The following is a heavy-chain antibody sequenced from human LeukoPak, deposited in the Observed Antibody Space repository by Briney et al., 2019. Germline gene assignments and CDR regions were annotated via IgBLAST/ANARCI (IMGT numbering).Heavy chain of an antibody. CDR1: GFSFSSYG. D-gene: IGHD6-19*01. CDR3: ARDQVNSGWYAHYDAFDI. J-gene: IGHJ3*02. V-gene: IGHV3-33*01. CDR2: IWHDGSNK. Sequence: PGGSLRLSCAVSGFSFSSYGMHWVRQSPGKGLEWVAAIWHDGSNKYNADSVNSRFTISRDNSKNTMYMQMNSLRAEDTAVYYCARDQVNSGWYAHYDAFDIWGQGTKVTVSS.